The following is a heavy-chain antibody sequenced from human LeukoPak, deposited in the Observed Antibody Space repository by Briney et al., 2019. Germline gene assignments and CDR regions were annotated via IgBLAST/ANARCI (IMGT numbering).Heavy chain of an antibody. D-gene: IGHD6-13*01. V-gene: IGHV1-69*06. J-gene: IGHJ5*02. CDR3: ARVGRQLVRLGYNWFDP. CDR1: GYTFTGYY. Sequence: SVKVSCKASGYTFTGYYMHWVRQAPGQGLEWMGGIIPIFGTANYAQKFQGRVTITADKSTSTAYMELSSLRSEDTAVYYCARVGRQLVRLGYNWFDPWGQGTLVTVSS. CDR2: IIPIFGTA.